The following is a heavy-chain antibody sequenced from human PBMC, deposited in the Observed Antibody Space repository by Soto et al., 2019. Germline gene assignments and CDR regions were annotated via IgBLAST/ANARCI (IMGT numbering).Heavy chain of an antibody. CDR3: ARHSSSSYYYGMDV. Sequence: QVQLVQSGAEVKKPGSSVKVSCKASVGTFSSYAISWVRQAPGQGLEWMGGIIPIFGTANYAQKFQGRVTITADESTSTAYMELSSLRSEDTAVYYCARHSSSSYYYGMDVWGQGTTVTVSS. CDR1: VGTFSSYA. V-gene: IGHV1-69*01. D-gene: IGHD6-6*01. J-gene: IGHJ6*02. CDR2: IIPIFGTA.